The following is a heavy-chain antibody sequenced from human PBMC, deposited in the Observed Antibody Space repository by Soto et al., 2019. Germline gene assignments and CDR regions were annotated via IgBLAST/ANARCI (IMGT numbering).Heavy chain of an antibody. CDR3: STIRSGSRGDI. J-gene: IGHJ3*02. CDR2: IKSEADGGTT. Sequence: GSLILSCAASGLTFTNAWLNWVRQARGKGLEWVGRIKSEADGGTTDYAAPVRGRFTISRDGAKNMLYLQMNSLRTEDTAVYYCSTIRSGSRGDIWGLGTMVTVSS. CDR1: GLTFTNAW. V-gene: IGHV3-15*01. D-gene: IGHD6-19*01.